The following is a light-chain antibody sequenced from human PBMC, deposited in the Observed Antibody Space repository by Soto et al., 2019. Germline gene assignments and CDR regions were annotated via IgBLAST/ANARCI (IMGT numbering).Light chain of an antibody. J-gene: IGKJ1*01. CDR2: GAS. V-gene: IGKV3-20*01. Sequence: IVLTQSPGTLSSSPGERATLSCRASQSVSTNNLAWYQQRPGQAPRLLIYGASRRATGIPDRFSGSGSGTDFTLTISRLEPEDLAVYYCQQYDNSVWTVGQGTKVDSK. CDR1: QSVSTNN. CDR3: QQYDNSVWT.